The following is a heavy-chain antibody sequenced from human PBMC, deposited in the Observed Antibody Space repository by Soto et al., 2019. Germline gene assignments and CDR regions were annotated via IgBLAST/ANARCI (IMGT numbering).Heavy chain of an antibody. V-gene: IGHV4-59*01. Sequence: SETLSLTCTVSGGSISSYYWSWIRQPPGKGLEWIGYIYYSGSTNYNPSLKSRVTISVDTSKNQFSLKLSSVTAADTAVYYCARDSTYYYGSGSVPRFDPWGQGTLVTVSS. J-gene: IGHJ5*02. D-gene: IGHD3-10*01. CDR1: GGSISSYY. CDR3: ARDSTYYYGSGSVPRFDP. CDR2: IYYSGST.